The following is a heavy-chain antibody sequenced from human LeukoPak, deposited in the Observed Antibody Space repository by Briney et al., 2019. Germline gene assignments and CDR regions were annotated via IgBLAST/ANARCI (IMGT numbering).Heavy chain of an antibody. Sequence: GRSLRLSCAASGFTFSSYGMHWVRQAPGKGLEWVAVISYDGSNKYYADSVKGRFTISRDNSKNTLYLQMNSLRAEDTAVYYCAKVDSSDWYPNWGQGTLVTVSS. V-gene: IGHV3-30*18. CDR1: GFTFSSYG. CDR2: ISYDGSNK. CDR3: AKVDSSDWYPN. D-gene: IGHD6-19*01. J-gene: IGHJ4*02.